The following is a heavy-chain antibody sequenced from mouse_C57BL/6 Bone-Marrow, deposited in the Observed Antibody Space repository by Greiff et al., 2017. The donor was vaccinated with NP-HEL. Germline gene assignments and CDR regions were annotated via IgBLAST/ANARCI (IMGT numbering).Heavy chain of an antibody. V-gene: IGHV1-47*01. CDR2: FHPYNDDT. Sequence: VKLVESGAELVKPGASVKMSCKASGYTFTTYPIEWMKLNHGKSLEWIGNFHPYNDDTKYNEKFKGKATLTVEKSSSTVYLELSRLTSDDSAVYYCARRGILGWYFDVWGTGTTVTVSS. CDR3: ARRGILGWYFDV. J-gene: IGHJ1*03. CDR1: GYTFTTYP. D-gene: IGHD1-1*01.